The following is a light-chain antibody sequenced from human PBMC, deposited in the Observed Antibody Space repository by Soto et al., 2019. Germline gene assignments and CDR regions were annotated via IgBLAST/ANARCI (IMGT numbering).Light chain of an antibody. CDR2: AAS. CDR3: LQAISFPPA. Sequence: DIQMTQTPSYVSASLGDRVTITCRASQDVRSWLVWYQQKPGKAPKLLIYAASSLQSGVPSRFSGSGSGTDYTLTISSLQPEDFATYHCLQAISFPPAVGGGTKVDTK. V-gene: IGKV1D-12*01. CDR1: QDVRSW. J-gene: IGKJ4*01.